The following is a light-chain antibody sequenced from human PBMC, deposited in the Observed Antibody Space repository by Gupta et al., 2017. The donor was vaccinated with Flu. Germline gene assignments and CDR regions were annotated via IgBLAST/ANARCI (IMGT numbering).Light chain of an antibody. Sequence: DVVMTQSPLSLAVTLGQSASISCRSSQGLVYSDGNTYLHWFQQRPGQSPRRLIYLGTNRDSGVPDRFSGSGSGTDFTLKISRAEAEDVGVYFCRQGAHWPWAFGQGTKLEIK. CDR2: LGT. CDR1: QGLVYSDGNTY. V-gene: IGKV2-30*01. J-gene: IGKJ1*01. CDR3: RQGAHWPWA.